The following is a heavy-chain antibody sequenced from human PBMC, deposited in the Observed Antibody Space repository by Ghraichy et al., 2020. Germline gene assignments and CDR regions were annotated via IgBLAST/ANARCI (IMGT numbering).Heavy chain of an antibody. CDR1: GYTFTSYG. V-gene: IGHV1-18*01. CDR2: ISAYNGNT. Sequence: ASVKVSCKASGYTFTSYGISWVRQAPGQGLEWMGWISAYNGNTNYAQKLQGRVTMTTDTSTSTAYMELRSLRSDDTAVYYCARAQWELHSYYYYGMDVWGQGTTVTVSS. D-gene: IGHD1-26*01. CDR3: ARAQWELHSYYYYGMDV. J-gene: IGHJ6*02.